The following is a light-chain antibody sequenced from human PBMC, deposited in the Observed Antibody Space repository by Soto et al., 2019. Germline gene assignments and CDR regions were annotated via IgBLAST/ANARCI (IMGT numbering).Light chain of an antibody. J-gene: IGLJ1*01. CDR2: NNN. Sequence: QSVLTQPPSASGTPGQRVTISCSGSSSNIGSNTVNWYQQLPGTAPKLLIYNNNQRPSGVPDRFSGSKSGTSASLAISGLQSEDEVDYYCAAWDDSLNGLVFGTGTKVTVL. CDR3: AAWDDSLNGLV. V-gene: IGLV1-44*01. CDR1: SSNIGSNT.